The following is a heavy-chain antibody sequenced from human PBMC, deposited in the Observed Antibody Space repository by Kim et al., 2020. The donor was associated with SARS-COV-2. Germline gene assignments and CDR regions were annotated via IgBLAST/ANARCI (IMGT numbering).Heavy chain of an antibody. CDR3: ARVTGSGVDY. D-gene: IGHD3-10*01. Sequence: SHEQKFQGRGTMTSDTSTSAVYMELSSLRSEDTAVYYCARVTGSGVDYWGQGTLVTVSS. V-gene: IGHV1-46*01. J-gene: IGHJ4*02.